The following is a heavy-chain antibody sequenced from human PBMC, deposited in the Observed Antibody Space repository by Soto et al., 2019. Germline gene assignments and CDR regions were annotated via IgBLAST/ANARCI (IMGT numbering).Heavy chain of an antibody. Sequence: PGGSLRLSCAASGFTFSSYGMHWVRQAPGKGLEWVAVISYDGSNKYYADSVKGRFTISRDNSKNTLYLQMNSLRAEDTAVYYCAKEGQWLAHYFDYWGQGTLVTVSS. J-gene: IGHJ4*02. CDR1: GFTFSSYG. CDR3: AKEGQWLAHYFDY. V-gene: IGHV3-30*18. D-gene: IGHD6-19*01. CDR2: ISYDGSNK.